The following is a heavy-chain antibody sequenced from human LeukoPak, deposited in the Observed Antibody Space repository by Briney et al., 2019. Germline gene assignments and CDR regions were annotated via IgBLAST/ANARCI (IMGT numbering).Heavy chain of an antibody. CDR3: ARDYQYYDILTGSRYYFDY. Sequence: SETLSLTCTVSGGSISSSSYYWGWIRQPPGKGLEWIGSIYYSGSTYYNPSLKSRVTISVDTSKSQFSLKLSSVTAADTAVYCCARDYQYYDILTGSRYYFDYWGQGTLVTVSS. CDR1: GGSISSSSYY. D-gene: IGHD3-9*01. V-gene: IGHV4-39*01. J-gene: IGHJ4*02. CDR2: IYYSGST.